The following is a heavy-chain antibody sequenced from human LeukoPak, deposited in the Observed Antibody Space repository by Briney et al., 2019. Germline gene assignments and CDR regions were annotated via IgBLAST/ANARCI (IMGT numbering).Heavy chain of an antibody. CDR1: GYTFITYG. CDR2: IIPIFGTA. Sequence: ASVKVSCTASGYTFITYGITWVRQAPGQGLEWMGGIIPIFGTANYAQKFQGRVTITTDESTSTAYMELSSLRSEDTAVYYCAREVYSSSTYDAFDIWGQGTMVTVSS. CDR3: AREVYSSSTYDAFDI. D-gene: IGHD6-6*01. V-gene: IGHV1-69*05. J-gene: IGHJ3*02.